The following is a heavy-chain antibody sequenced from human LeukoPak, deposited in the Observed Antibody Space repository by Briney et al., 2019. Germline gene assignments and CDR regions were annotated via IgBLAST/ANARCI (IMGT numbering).Heavy chain of an antibody. CDR1: GFTFSSYA. D-gene: IGHD1-26*01. V-gene: IGHV3-23*01. CDR2: ISGSGGST. Sequence: GGSLRLSCAASGFTFSSYAMSRVRQAPGKGLEWVSAISGSGGSTYYADSVKGRFTISRDNSKNTLYLQMNSLRAEDTAVYYCSKAGSYSYFDYWGQGALVTVSS. J-gene: IGHJ4*02. CDR3: SKAGSYSYFDY.